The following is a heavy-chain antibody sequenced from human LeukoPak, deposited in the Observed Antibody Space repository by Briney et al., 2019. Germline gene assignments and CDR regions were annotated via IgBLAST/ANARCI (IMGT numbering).Heavy chain of an antibody. CDR2: INHSGST. Sequence: SETLSLTCAVYGGSFSGYYWSWIRQPPGKGLEWIGEINHSGSTNYNPSLKSRVTISVDTSKNQFSLKLSSVTAADTAVYYCAISGSYYYYYMDVWGKGTTVTVSS. J-gene: IGHJ6*03. CDR1: GGSFSGYY. CDR3: AISGSYYYYYMDV. D-gene: IGHD3-10*01. V-gene: IGHV4-34*01.